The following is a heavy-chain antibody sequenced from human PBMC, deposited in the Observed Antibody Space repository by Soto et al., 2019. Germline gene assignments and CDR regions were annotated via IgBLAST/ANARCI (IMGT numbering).Heavy chain of an antibody. CDR3: ARDRGPSSGYYPYWFDP. Sequence: ASVKVSCKASGYTFTSYDINWVRQATGQGLEWMGWMNPNSGNTAYAQKFQGRVTMTRNTSISTAYMELSSLRSEDTAVYYCARDRGPSSGYYPYWFDPWGQGTLVTVSS. CDR2: MNPNSGNT. J-gene: IGHJ5*02. V-gene: IGHV1-8*01. CDR1: GYTFTSYD. D-gene: IGHD3-22*01.